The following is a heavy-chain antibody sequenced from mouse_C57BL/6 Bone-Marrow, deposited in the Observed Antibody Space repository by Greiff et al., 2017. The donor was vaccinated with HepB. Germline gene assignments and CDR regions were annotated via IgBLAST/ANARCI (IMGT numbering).Heavy chain of an antibody. J-gene: IGHJ2*01. CDR3: ATKGAYYGNYGY. Sequence: EVQGVESGPELVKPGASVKISCKASGYSFTGYYMNWVKQSPEKSLEWIGEINPSTGGTTYNQKFKAKATLTVDKSSSTAYMQLKSLTSEDSAVYYCATKGAYYGNYGYWGQGTTLTVSS. CDR2: INPSTGGT. D-gene: IGHD2-10*01. CDR1: GYSFTGYY. V-gene: IGHV1-42*01.